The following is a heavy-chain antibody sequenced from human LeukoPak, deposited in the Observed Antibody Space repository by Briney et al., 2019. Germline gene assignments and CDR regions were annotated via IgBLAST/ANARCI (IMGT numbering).Heavy chain of an antibody. J-gene: IGHJ4*02. CDR2: INPNSGGT. D-gene: IGHD6-13*01. CDR3: ASPRAAGTWYFDY. V-gene: IGHV1-2*02. Sequence: ASVTVSCKASGYTFTGYHMHWVRQAPGQGLEWMGWINPNSGGTNYAQKFQGRVTMTRDTSISTAYMELSRLRSDDTAVYYCASPRAAGTWYFDYWGQGTLVTVSS. CDR1: GYTFTGYH.